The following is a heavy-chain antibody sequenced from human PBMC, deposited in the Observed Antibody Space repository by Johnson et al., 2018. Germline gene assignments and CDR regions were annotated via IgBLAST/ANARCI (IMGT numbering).Heavy chain of an antibody. CDR1: GFTFSSYA. D-gene: IGHD2-15*01. J-gene: IGHJ6*03. Sequence: QVQLVQSGGGVVQPGRSLRLSCAASGFTFSSYAMHWVRQAPGKGLEWVASISYDGSNKYYADSVKGRFTISRDNSKNTLYLQMNRLRPEDTAVYYCARVLLDYYDYMDVWGKGTTGTVSS. CDR3: ARVLLDYYDYMDV. CDR2: ISYDGSNK. V-gene: IGHV3-30-3*01.